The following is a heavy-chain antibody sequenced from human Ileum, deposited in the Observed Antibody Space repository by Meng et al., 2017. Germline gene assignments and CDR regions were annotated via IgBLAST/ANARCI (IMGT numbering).Heavy chain of an antibody. V-gene: IGHV4-28*02. D-gene: IGHD7-27*01. CDR2: AGT. J-gene: IGHJ4*02. CDR1: GYSIRSSDW. Sequence: QLQESGPGLVKPSQTLSLACVVSGYSIRSSDWWGWIRQPPGKGLEWIGYAGTNYNPSLKSRVTISVDTSKRQFSLKLTSVTAADTAVYYCARDHWGSLDYWGQGILVTVSS. CDR3: ARDHWGSLDY.